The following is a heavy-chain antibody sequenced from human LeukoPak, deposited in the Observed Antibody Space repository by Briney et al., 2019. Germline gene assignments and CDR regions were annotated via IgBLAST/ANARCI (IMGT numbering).Heavy chain of an antibody. Sequence: ASVKVSCKTSGYTFTSYGVSWVRQAPGQGLEWMGWINPNSGGTNYAQKFQGWVTMTRDTSISTAYMELSRLRSDDTAVYYCARSPPIGYCTNGVCWSRKPENNWFDPWGQGTLVTVSS. J-gene: IGHJ5*02. CDR1: GYTFTSYG. D-gene: IGHD2-8*01. CDR3: ARSPPIGYCTNGVCWSRKPENNWFDP. V-gene: IGHV1-2*04. CDR2: INPNSGGT.